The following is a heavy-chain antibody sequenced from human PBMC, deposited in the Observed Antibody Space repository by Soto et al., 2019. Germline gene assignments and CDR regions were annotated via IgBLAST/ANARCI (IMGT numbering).Heavy chain of an antibody. V-gene: IGHV3-74*01. Sequence: GGSLRLSCAASGFTFSDYWMNWVRQAPGKGLVWVSRIDSDGSSTSYTDSVKGRFTISRDNAKNTLYLQMNSLRAEDTAVYYCAKVYGGNWYFDYWGQGTLVTVSS. CDR1: GFTFSDYW. CDR2: IDSDGSST. J-gene: IGHJ4*02. D-gene: IGHD2-21*01. CDR3: AKVYGGNWYFDY.